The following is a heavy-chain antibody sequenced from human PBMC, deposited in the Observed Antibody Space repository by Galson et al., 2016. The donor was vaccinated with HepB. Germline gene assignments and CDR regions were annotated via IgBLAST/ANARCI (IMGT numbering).Heavy chain of an antibody. CDR2: IYHTGTS. D-gene: IGHD2-21*02. V-gene: IGHV4-4*02. Sequence: SETLSLTCAVSGDSISGSAWWSWVRQSPGKGLEWIAEIYHTGTSNLSPSLLSRVTLSVDKSKNQFSLTMNSVTAADTAVYYCARQRRVTPTLLSFDPWGQGILVTVSS. J-gene: IGHJ5*02. CDR3: ARQRRVTPTLLSFDP. CDR1: GDSISGSAW.